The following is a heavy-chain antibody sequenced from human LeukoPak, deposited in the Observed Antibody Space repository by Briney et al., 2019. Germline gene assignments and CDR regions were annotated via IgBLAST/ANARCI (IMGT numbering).Heavy chain of an antibody. CDR3: ARHWTYYDYVWGSYRPYYFDY. D-gene: IGHD3-16*02. V-gene: IGHV4-34*01. J-gene: IGHJ4*02. Sequence: SETLSLTCGVSGGSLSFYYWSWIRQSPGKGLEWIAEISQNGDSNYNMSLKSRVTISLDKSKNQVSLKLNSVTAADTAVYYCARHWTYYDYVWGSYRPYYFDYWGQGTLVTVSS. CDR2: ISQNGDS. CDR1: GGSLSFYY.